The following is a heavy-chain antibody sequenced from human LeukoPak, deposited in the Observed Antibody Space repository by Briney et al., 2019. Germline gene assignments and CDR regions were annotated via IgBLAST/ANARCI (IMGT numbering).Heavy chain of an antibody. CDR2: ISSTGNSI. CDR3: ANGGLRYGYWFDH. V-gene: IGHV3-11*01. CDR1: GFTVSDYY. J-gene: IGHJ5*02. Sequence: GGSLRLSCAASGFTVSDYYMSWIRQAPGKGLEWVSYISSTGNSIFYADSVKGRFTISRDNAKNSLSLQLNSLRAEDTAVYYCANGGLRYGYWFDHWGQGTLVTVSS. D-gene: IGHD3-9*01.